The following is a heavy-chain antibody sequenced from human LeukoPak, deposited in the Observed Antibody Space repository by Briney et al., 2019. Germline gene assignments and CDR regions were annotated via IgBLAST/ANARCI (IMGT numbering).Heavy chain of an antibody. D-gene: IGHD3-10*01. CDR1: GFTFSSYS. CDR3: ARDFYDSGTRPGSYFDY. Sequence: GGSLRLSCAASGFTFSSYSMNWVRQAPGKGLEWVSYISRSSSTIYYADSVKGRLTISRDNAKNSLYLQMNSLRADDTAVYYCARDFYDSGTRPGSYFDYWGQGTLVTVSS. CDR2: ISRSSSTI. V-gene: IGHV3-48*01. J-gene: IGHJ4*02.